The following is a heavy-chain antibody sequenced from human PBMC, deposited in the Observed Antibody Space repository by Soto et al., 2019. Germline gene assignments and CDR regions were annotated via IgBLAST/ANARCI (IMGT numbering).Heavy chain of an antibody. CDR3: ARESGGATATLDYYYFDMDV. V-gene: IGHV1-2*04. CDR1: GDSFNDYY. D-gene: IGHD1-26*01. J-gene: IGHJ6*03. Sequence: QVQLVQSGAEVRKPGASVTVSCRSSGDSFNDYYIHWGRQAPGQGFEWMGWINPNGGVTKYAQKFQGWGSMTRDTSIRTVYMQLSRLRSDDTAVYYCARESGGATATLDYYYFDMDVWGTGTTVTVSS. CDR2: INPNGGVT.